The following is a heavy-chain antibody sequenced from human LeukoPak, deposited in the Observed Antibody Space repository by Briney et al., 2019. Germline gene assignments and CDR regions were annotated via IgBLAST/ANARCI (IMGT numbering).Heavy chain of an antibody. V-gene: IGHV1-46*01. J-gene: IGHJ4*02. Sequence: ASVKVSCKASGYTFTSYYMHWVRQAPGQGLEWMGIINPSGGSTSYARKFQGRVTMTRDTSISTAYMEMSSLRSDDTAVYYCVRDHLHYFDYWGQGTLVTVSS. CDR3: VRDHLHYFDY. CDR2: INPSGGST. CDR1: GYTFTSYY.